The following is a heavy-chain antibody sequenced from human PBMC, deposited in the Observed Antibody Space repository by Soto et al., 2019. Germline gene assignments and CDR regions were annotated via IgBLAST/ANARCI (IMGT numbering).Heavy chain of an antibody. CDR3: ARSLYSSSSVPLHH. CDR2: INAGNGNT. V-gene: IGHV1-3*01. Sequence: QVQLVQSGAEVKKPGASLKVSCKASGYTFTRYAMHWVRQAPGQRLEWMGWINAGNGNTKYSQKFQVRVTITRDTSASTAYMELSSLRSEDTAVYYCARSLYSSSSVPLHHWGQGTLVAVSS. D-gene: IGHD6-6*01. J-gene: IGHJ1*01. CDR1: GYTFTRYA.